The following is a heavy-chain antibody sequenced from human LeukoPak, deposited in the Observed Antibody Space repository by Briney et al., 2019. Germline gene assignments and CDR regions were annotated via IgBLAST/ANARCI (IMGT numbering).Heavy chain of an antibody. V-gene: IGHV3-15*01. CDR1: GFTFSKAW. CDR2: IKSKTDGGTT. D-gene: IGHD2-21*02. J-gene: IGHJ6*02. Sequence: PGGSLRLSCAASGFTFSKAWMSWVRQAPGKGLEWVGRIKSKTDGGTTDYAAHVKGRFTISRDDSKNTLYLQMNSLKTEDTAVYYCTVSVVVTASNGMDVWGQGTTVTVSS. CDR3: TVSVVVTASNGMDV.